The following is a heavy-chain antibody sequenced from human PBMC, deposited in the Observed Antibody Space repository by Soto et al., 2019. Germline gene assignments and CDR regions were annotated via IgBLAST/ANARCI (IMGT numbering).Heavy chain of an antibody. CDR2: IGSAGRTI. D-gene: IGHD1-20*01. CDR3: ARENLTYPSCFDY. Sequence: EVQLVDSGGGLIQPGGSLRLSCEASGFTFRNYEINWVRQAPGKGLEWISYIGSAGRTIYYADSVKGRFTISRDNAKNSLYLQMNSLRVEDTAVYYCARENLTYPSCFDYWGQGSLVTVSS. CDR1: GFTFRNYE. V-gene: IGHV3-48*03. J-gene: IGHJ4*02.